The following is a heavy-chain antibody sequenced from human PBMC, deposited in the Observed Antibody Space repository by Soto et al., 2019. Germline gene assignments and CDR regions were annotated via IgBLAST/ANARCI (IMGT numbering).Heavy chain of an antibody. CDR3: AKDRKQWLPRRAYYFDY. CDR2: ISYDGSNK. D-gene: IGHD6-19*01. CDR1: GFTFSSYG. J-gene: IGHJ4*02. Sequence: HPGGSLRLSCAASGFTFSSYGMHWVRQAPGKGLEWVAVISYDGSNKYYADSVKGRFTISRDNSKNTLYLQMNSLRAEDTAVYYCAKDRKQWLPRRAYYFDYWGQGTLVTVSS. V-gene: IGHV3-30*18.